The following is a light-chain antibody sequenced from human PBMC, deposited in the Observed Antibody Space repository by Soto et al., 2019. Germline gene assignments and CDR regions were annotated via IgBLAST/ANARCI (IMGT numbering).Light chain of an antibody. Sequence: DIVMTQSPLSLPVTPGEPASISCRSSQSLLHSNGYNYLDWYLQKPGQSPQLLIYLGSNRDSGVPDRFSGSGSGTDFTLKISRVEAEDVGFYYCMQAIQSPRTFGQGPKVDIK. J-gene: IGKJ1*01. CDR3: MQAIQSPRT. CDR2: LGS. V-gene: IGKV2-28*01. CDR1: QSLLHSNGYNY.